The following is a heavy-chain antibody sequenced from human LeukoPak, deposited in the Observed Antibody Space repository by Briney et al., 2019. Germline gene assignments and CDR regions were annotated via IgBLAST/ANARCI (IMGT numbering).Heavy chain of an antibody. CDR3: ARVTEMATISGWFDP. V-gene: IGHV1-69*13. Sequence: ASVKVSCKASGGTFSSYAISWVRQAPGQGLEWMGGIIPIFGTANYAQKFQGRVTITADESTSTAYVELSSLRSEDTAVYYCARVTEMATISGWFDPWGQGTLVTVSS. CDR2: IIPIFGTA. D-gene: IGHD5-24*01. CDR1: GGTFSSYA. J-gene: IGHJ5*02.